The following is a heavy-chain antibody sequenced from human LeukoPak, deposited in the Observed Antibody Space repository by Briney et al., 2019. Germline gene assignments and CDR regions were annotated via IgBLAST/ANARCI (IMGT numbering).Heavy chain of an antibody. D-gene: IGHD4-17*01. V-gene: IGHV3-15*01. Sequence: SGGSLRLSCVASGFTFSNAWMSWVRQAPGKGLEWVGRIKSKTDGGTTDYAAPVKGRFTISRDDSKNTLYLQMNSLKTEDTAVYYCTRTTVTTFGAFDIWGQGTMVTVSS. CDR1: GFTFSNAW. J-gene: IGHJ3*02. CDR2: IKSKTDGGTT. CDR3: TRTTVTTFGAFDI.